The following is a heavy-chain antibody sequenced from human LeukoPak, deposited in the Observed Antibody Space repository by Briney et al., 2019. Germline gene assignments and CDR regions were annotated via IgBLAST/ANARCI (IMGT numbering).Heavy chain of an antibody. Sequence: SETLSLTCTVSGGSISSYYWSWIRQPPGKGLEWIGYIYYSGSTNYNPSPKSRVTISVDTSKNQFSLKLSSVTAADTAVYYCARVPRPSYYYGSGSYYKVLVYFDYWGQGTLVTVSS. CDR3: ARVPRPSYYYGSGSYYKVLVYFDY. D-gene: IGHD3-10*01. CDR2: IYYSGST. CDR1: GGSISSYY. J-gene: IGHJ4*02. V-gene: IGHV4-59*01.